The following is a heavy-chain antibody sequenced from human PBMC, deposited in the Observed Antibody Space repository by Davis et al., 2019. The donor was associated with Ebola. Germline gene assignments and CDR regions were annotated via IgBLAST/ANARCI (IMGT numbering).Heavy chain of an antibody. Sequence: GESLKISCAASGFTFSSYSMNWVRQAPGKGLEWVSSISSSSSYIYYADSVKGRFTISRDNAKNSLYLQMNSLRAEDTAVYYCARDGRGSYVEYWGQGTLVTVSS. D-gene: IGHD1-26*01. CDR1: GFTFSSYS. J-gene: IGHJ4*02. CDR2: ISSSSSYI. V-gene: IGHV3-21*04. CDR3: ARDGRGSYVEY.